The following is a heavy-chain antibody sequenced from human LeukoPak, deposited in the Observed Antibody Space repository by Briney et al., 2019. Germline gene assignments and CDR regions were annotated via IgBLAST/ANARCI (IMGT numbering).Heavy chain of an antibody. J-gene: IGHJ6*02. D-gene: IGHD3-16*01. CDR1: GFAVSNIY. CDR2: IFGGDST. V-gene: IGHV3-66*01. Sequence: GGSLRLSCAASGFAVSNIYMNWVRQAPGKGLEWVSVIFGGDSTYYADSVKGRFTISRDNSKNTVYLQMNSLRADDTAVYHCARGLGTYTTSWYHFYGMDFWGRGTTVTVS. CDR3: ARGLGTYTTSWYHFYGMDF.